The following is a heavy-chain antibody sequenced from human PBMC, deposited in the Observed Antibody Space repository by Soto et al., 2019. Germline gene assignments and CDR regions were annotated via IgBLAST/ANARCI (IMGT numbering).Heavy chain of an antibody. CDR1: GYTFIGYY. CDR2: INPRSGDT. J-gene: IGHJ5*02. D-gene: IGHD1-26*01. Sequence: QVQLVQSGAEVKKPGASVKVSCKASGYTFIGYYIHWVRQAPGQGLEWMGRINPRSGDTTYAQKFQDRLTMTRDTSISTAYMELRSLRADDTAVYYCGRDGVGATPLGWFDPWGQGSMVTVSS. V-gene: IGHV1-2*06. CDR3: GRDGVGATPLGWFDP.